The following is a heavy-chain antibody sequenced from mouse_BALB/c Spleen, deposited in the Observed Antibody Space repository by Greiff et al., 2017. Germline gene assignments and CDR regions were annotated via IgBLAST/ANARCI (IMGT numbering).Heavy chain of an antibody. V-gene: IGHV1S135*01. Sequence: EVKLMESGPELGKPGASVKISCKASGYSFTGYNMYWVKQSHRKSLEWIGYIDPYNGGTSYNQKSKGKATLTVDKSSSTAYMHLNSLTSEDSAIYYCARMGDGYYAMDYWGQGTSVTVSS. CDR2: IDPYNGGT. CDR1: GYSFTGYN. D-gene: IGHD2-3*01. J-gene: IGHJ4*01. CDR3: ARMGDGYYAMDY.